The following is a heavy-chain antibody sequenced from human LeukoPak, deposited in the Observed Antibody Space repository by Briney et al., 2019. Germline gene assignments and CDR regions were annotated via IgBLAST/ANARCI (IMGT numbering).Heavy chain of an antibody. CDR2: ITENAGTT. Sequence: PGGSLRLSCAASGFTFADYAIHWVRHPPGRGLEWVSLITENAGTTFYADSVKGRFTISRDNAENSLYLQMNSLRDEDTAVYYCAREESGSYFSWSVGYFDYWGQGTLVTVSS. D-gene: IGHD1-26*01. J-gene: IGHJ4*02. V-gene: IGHV3-43*02. CDR1: GFTFADYA. CDR3: AREESGSYFSWSVGYFDY.